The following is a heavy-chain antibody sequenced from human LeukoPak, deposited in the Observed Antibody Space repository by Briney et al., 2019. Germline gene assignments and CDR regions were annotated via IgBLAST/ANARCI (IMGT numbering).Heavy chain of an antibody. J-gene: IGHJ3*02. CDR3: AKELGSSEDAFDI. CDR1: GGSISSGGYY. D-gene: IGHD2-2*01. V-gene: IGHV4-31*03. CDR2: IYYSGST. Sequence: SQTLSLTCTVSGGSISSGGYYWSWIRQHPGKGLEWIGYIYYSGSTYYNPSLKSRVTISVDTSKNQFSLKLSSVTAADTAVYYCAKELGSSEDAFDIWGQGTMVTVSS.